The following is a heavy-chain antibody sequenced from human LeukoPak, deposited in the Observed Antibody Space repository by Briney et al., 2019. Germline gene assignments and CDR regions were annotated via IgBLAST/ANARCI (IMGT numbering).Heavy chain of an antibody. Sequence: GGSLRLSCRPSILIFNLYGIHCLRQAPGKVLEWVSSISTTSSNKYYADSVKGRFTISRDNAKNSLYLQMNSLRVEDAAVYHCGGMGIPGCSVWGQGTTVTVSS. CDR3: GGMGIPGCSV. CDR1: ILIFNLYG. V-gene: IGHV3-21*01. CDR2: ISTTSSNK. D-gene: IGHD6-13*01. J-gene: IGHJ6*01.